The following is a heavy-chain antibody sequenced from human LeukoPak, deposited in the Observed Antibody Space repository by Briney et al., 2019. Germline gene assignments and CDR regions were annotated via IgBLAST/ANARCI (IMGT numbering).Heavy chain of an antibody. D-gene: IGHD4-17*01. Sequence: ASVKVSCKASGGTFSSYAISWVRQAPGQGLEWMGGIIPIFGTANYAQKFQGRVTITADKSTSTAYMELSSLRSEDTAVYYCARNYGDYGYFDYWGQGTLVTVS. J-gene: IGHJ4*03. CDR1: GGTFSSYA. V-gene: IGHV1-69*06. CDR2: IIPIFGTA. CDR3: ARNYGDYGYFDY.